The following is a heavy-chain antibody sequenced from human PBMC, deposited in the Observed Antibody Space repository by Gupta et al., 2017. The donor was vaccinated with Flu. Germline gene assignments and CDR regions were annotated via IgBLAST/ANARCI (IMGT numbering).Heavy chain of an antibody. CDR2: INPNSGGT. Sequence: PGQGLEWMGRINPNSGGTNYAQKFEGRVTMTRDTSITTAYMDLSSLRSDDTAIYYCASALGFCSSTTCPRGHWGQGTLVTVSS. V-gene: IGHV1-2*06. J-gene: IGHJ4*02. D-gene: IGHD2-2*01. CDR3: ASALGFCSSTTCPRGH.